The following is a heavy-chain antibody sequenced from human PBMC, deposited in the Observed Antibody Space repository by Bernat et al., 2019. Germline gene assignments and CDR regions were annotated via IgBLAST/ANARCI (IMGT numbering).Heavy chain of an antibody. V-gene: IGHV4-31*03. J-gene: IGHJ6*03. Sequence: QVQLQESGPGLVKPSQTLSLTCTVSGGSISSGGYYWSWIRQHPGKGLEWIGYIYYSGSTYYNPSLKSRVTISVDTSKNQFSLKLSSVTAADTAVYYCARDGRLRGCYYYMDVWGKGTTVTVSS. CDR1: GGSISSGGYY. CDR3: ARDGRLRGCYYYMDV. CDR2: IYYSGST. D-gene: IGHD2-15*01.